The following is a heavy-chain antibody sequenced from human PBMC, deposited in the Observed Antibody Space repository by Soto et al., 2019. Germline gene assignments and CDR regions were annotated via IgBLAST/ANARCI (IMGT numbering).Heavy chain of an antibody. CDR2: MYYSGST. J-gene: IGHJ3*02. D-gene: IGHD3-3*01. CDR3: ARTRDFWSGNDAFDI. Sequence: SETLSLTCTVSGDSFSSGSYYWSWIRQPPGKGLEWIGYMYYSGSTNYNPSLKSRVTISLDTSKNQFSLKLSSMTAADTAVYFCARTRDFWSGNDAFDIWGQGTMVTVS. CDR1: GDSFSSGSYY. V-gene: IGHV4-61*01.